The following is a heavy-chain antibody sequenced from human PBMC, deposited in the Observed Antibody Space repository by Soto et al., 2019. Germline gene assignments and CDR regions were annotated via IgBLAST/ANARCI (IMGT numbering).Heavy chain of an antibody. Sequence: ASLKVSCKASGYTITSYDINWVRQATGQGLEWMGWMNPNSGNTGYAQKFQGRVTMTRNTSISTAYMELSSLRSEDTAVYYCARGFGYSSGWYAGYYYYGMDVWGQGTTVTVSS. V-gene: IGHV1-8*01. D-gene: IGHD6-19*01. CDR3: ARGFGYSSGWYAGYYYYGMDV. CDR1: GYTITSYD. CDR2: MNPNSGNT. J-gene: IGHJ6*02.